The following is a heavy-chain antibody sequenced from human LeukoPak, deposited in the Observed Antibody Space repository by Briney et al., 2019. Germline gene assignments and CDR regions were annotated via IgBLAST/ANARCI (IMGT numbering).Heavy chain of an antibody. D-gene: IGHD3-10*01. CDR2: ISYDGSNK. Sequence: PGRSLRLSCAASGFTFSSYAMHWVRQAPGKGLEWVAVISYDGSNKYYADSVKGRFTISRDNSKNTLYLQMNSLRAEDTAVYYCARDRRMVRGVIKLPYYYYGMDVWGQGTTVTVSS. CDR1: GFTFSSYA. CDR3: ARDRRMVRGVIKLPYYYYGMDV. J-gene: IGHJ6*02. V-gene: IGHV3-30-3*01.